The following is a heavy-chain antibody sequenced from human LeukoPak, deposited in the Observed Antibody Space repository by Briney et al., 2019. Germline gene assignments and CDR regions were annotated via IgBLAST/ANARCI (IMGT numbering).Heavy chain of an antibody. V-gene: IGHV4-59*01. J-gene: IGHJ4*02. CDR2: IYYSGST. CDR3: ARDLLGSHFDY. CDR1: GGSISSYY. Sequence: SETLSLTCTVSGGSISSYYWSWIRQPPGKGLEWIGYIYYSGSTNYNPSLKSRVTISVDTSKNQFSLKLSSVTAADTAVYYCARDLLGSHFDYWGQGTLVTVSS.